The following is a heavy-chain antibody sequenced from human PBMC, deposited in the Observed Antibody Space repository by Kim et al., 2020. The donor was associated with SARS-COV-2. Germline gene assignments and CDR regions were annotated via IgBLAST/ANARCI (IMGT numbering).Heavy chain of an antibody. J-gene: IGHJ4*02. V-gene: IGHV3-23*01. CDR1: GFTFNNYA. D-gene: IGHD6-13*01. CDR2: IGPSGGTT. CDR3: TKLLPAAGSGY. Sequence: GGSLRLSCAASGFTFNNYAMTWVRQAPGKGLEWVSAIGPSGGTTYYADSVKGRFTVSRGNSKNTLYLHMDSLRAEDTAVYYCTKLLPAAGSGYWGQGTLVTVSS.